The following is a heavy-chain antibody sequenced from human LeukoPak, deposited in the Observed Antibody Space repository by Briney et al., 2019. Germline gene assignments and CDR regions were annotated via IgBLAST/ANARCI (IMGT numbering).Heavy chain of an antibody. J-gene: IGHJ5*02. D-gene: IGHD3-9*01. V-gene: IGHV4-38-2*01. CDR3: ARAFDYNWFNP. Sequence: PSETLSLTCAVSNYSISSGFYWAWVRQPPGKGLEWIGNIYYSGSTYCNPSLKSRIIISVDTSKNQFSLKLRSVTAADTAVYCCARAFDYNWFNPWGQGTLVTVSS. CDR1: NYSISSGFY. CDR2: IYYSGST.